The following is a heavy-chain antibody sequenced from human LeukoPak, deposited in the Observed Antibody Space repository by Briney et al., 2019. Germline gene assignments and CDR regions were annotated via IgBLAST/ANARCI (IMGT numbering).Heavy chain of an antibody. Sequence: ASVKVSCKASGGTFSSYAISWVRQAPGQGLEWMGWINPNSGGTNYAQKFQGRVTMTRDTSISTAYMELSRLRSDDTAVYYCARDLAAAGTRPDYWGQGTLVTVSS. CDR3: ARDLAAAGTRPDY. CDR2: INPNSGGT. D-gene: IGHD6-13*01. V-gene: IGHV1-2*02. J-gene: IGHJ4*02. CDR1: GGTFSSYA.